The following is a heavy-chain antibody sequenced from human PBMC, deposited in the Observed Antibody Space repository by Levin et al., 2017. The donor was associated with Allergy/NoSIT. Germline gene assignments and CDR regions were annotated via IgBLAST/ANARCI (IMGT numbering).Heavy chain of an antibody. D-gene: IGHD4-17*01. CDR2: ISHRGVT. CDR3: AMFSLRYGTFDV. Sequence: SQTLSLTCAVSGGSFGGYYWSWLRQPPGKGPEWIGEISHRGVTTYNPSLKSRFSISIDTYRNHFSLNVKSVTAADTAVYYCAMFSLRYGTFDVWGQGTMVTASS. V-gene: IGHV4-34*01. J-gene: IGHJ3*01. CDR1: GGSFGGYY.